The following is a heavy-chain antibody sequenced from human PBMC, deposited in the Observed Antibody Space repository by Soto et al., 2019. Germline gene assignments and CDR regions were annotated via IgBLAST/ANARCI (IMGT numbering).Heavy chain of an antibody. CDR3: ASIALPAAIGDYYGVDV. CDR1: GYTFTGFY. V-gene: IGHV1-2*02. CDR2: INPNSGDT. D-gene: IGHD2-2*01. J-gene: IGHJ6*02. Sequence: APVKVSCKASGYTFTGFYIHWVRQAPGQGLEWIGWINPNSGDTNYALNFQGRVSLTRDTSTNTAYMELSRLRFDDTAVYYCASIALPAAIGDYYGVDVWGQGTTVTVSS.